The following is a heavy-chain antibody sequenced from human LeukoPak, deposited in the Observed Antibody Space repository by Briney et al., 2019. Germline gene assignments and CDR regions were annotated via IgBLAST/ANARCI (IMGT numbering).Heavy chain of an antibody. D-gene: IGHD4-17*01. J-gene: IGHJ4*02. V-gene: IGHV3-33*06. CDR2: IWYDVSNK. Sequence: PGGSLRLSCAASGFTFSSYGMHWVRQPPGKGLEWVAVIWYDVSNKYYADSVKGRFTISRDNSQNTLYLQMNSLRVEDTAMYYCAKVGDGDYYFDYWGQGSLVTVSS. CDR3: AKVGDGDYYFDY. CDR1: GFTFSSYG.